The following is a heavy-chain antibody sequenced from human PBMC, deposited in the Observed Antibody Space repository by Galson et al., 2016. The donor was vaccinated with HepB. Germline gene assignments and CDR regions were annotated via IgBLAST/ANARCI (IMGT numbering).Heavy chain of an antibody. V-gene: IGHV4-34*01. Sequence: ETLSLTCVVYGESFNNYYWSWIRQPPGKGLEWIGEIHDSGSTNYNPSLTSRVTISVDTSKNHFSLNLTSVTAADTAVYYCARVSRYYEVLSGYPYYHYGMDVWGQGTTVTVSS. D-gene: IGHD3-3*01. CDR2: IHDSGST. CDR3: ARVSRYYEVLSGYPYYHYGMDV. CDR1: GESFNNYY. J-gene: IGHJ6*02.